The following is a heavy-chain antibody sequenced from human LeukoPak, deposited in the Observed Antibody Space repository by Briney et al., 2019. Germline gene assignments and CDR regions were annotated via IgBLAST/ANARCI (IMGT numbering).Heavy chain of an antibody. CDR1: GGSITSTNW. D-gene: IGHD2-8*01. Sequence: SETLSLTCGVSGGSITSTNWWSWVRQPPGRGLEWIGEVSLSGLTNYNPSLSSRVIMALDTSKNHLSLHLTSVTAADTAVYYCSRENGAFSPFGYWGQGYLVTVLS. J-gene: IGHJ4*02. V-gene: IGHV4-4*02. CDR2: VSLSGLT. CDR3: SRENGAFSPFGY.